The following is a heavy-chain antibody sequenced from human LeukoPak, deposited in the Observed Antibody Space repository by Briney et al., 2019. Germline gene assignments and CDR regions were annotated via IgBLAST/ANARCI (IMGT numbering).Heavy chain of an antibody. CDR2: IYYSGST. CDR1: GGSISSYY. J-gene: IGHJ6*02. CDR3: ASGGGSSVDYYGMDV. Sequence: PSETLSLTCTVSGGSISSYYWSWIRQPPGKGLEWIRYIYYSGSTNYNPSLKSRVTISVDTSKNQFSLKLSSVTAADTAVYYCASGGGSSVDYYGMDVWGQGTTVTVSS. D-gene: IGHD3-16*01. V-gene: IGHV4-59*01.